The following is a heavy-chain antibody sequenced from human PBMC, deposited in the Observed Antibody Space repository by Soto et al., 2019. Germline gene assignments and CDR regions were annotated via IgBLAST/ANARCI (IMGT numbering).Heavy chain of an antibody. CDR3: ARAGPLRYYDSSGYYYPDDAFDI. J-gene: IGHJ3*02. CDR1: GFTFSSYD. D-gene: IGHD3-22*01. V-gene: IGHV3-13*01. CDR2: IGTAGDT. Sequence: EVQLVESGGGLVQPGGSLRLSCAASGFTFSSYDMHWVRQATGKGLEWVSAIGTAGDTYYPGSVKGRFTISRENAKNSLYLQMNSLRAGDTAVYYCARAGPLRYYDSSGYYYPDDAFDIWGQGTMVTVSS.